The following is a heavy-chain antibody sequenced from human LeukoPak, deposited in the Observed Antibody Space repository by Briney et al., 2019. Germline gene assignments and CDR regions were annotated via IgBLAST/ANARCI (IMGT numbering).Heavy chain of an antibody. CDR1: GGSISSSSYY. CDR2: IYYSGST. D-gene: IGHD3-10*01. V-gene: IGHV4-39*07. J-gene: IGHJ4*02. CDR3: ARAPGRYFDY. Sequence: PSETLSLTCTVSGGSISSSSYYWGWIRQPPGKGLEWIGSIYYSGSTYYNPSLKSRVTMSVDTSKNQFSLKLSSVTAADTAVYYCARAPGRYFDYWGQGTLVTVSS.